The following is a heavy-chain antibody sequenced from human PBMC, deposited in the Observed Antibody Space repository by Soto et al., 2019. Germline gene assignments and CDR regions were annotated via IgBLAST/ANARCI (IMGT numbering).Heavy chain of an antibody. Sequence: EGSLRLSCAASGFTFSDYYMSWIRQAPGKGLEWVSYISSSGSTIYYADSVKGRFTISRDNAKNSLYLQMNSLRAEATAVYDCGRCIAAAELDCWGQGALVTVSS. CDR3: GRCIAAAELDC. J-gene: IGHJ4*01. V-gene: IGHV3-11*04. CDR1: GFTFSDYY. D-gene: IGHD6-13*01. CDR2: ISSSGSTI.